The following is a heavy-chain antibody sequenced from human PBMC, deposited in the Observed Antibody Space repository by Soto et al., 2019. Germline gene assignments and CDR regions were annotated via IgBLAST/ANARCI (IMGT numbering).Heavy chain of an antibody. Sequence: PSETLSLTCAVSGYSISSGYYWGWIRQPPGKGLEWIGSTYHSGSTYSNPSLKSRVTISVDTSKNQFSLKLSSVTAADPAVYYCARDPTLRYYGMDVWGQGTTVTSP. J-gene: IGHJ6*02. CDR3: ARDPTLRYYGMDV. CDR2: TYHSGST. CDR1: GYSISSGYY. V-gene: IGHV4-38-2*02.